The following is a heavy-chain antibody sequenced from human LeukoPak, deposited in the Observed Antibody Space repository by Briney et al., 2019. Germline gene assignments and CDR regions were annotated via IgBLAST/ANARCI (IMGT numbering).Heavy chain of an antibody. CDR3: ARYGFSSSWQGGWHAFDI. J-gene: IGHJ3*02. Sequence: GASLKVSCKASGYTFTSYYMHWVRQAPGQGLEWMGIINPSGGSTSYAQKFQGRVTMTRDMSTSTVYMELSSLRSDDTAVYYCARYGFSSSWQGGWHAFDIWGQGTMVTVSS. CDR2: INPSGGST. D-gene: IGHD6-13*01. CDR1: GYTFTSYY. V-gene: IGHV1-46*01.